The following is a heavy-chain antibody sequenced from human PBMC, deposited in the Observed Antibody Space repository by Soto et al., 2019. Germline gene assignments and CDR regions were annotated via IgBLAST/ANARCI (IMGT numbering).Heavy chain of an antibody. CDR2: IIPIFGAT. V-gene: IGHV1-69*01. CDR1: GGTFSSET. CDR3: ATELGDNPASPFDA. D-gene: IGHD2-21*01. Sequence: QVQLVQSGAEVKKPGSAGKVSCKASGGTFSSETISWVRQAPGQGLEWMGGIIPIFGATTYAQKFQGRVTITADESTRTVYMELRSLRSDDTAVYYCATELGDNPASPFDAWGQGTLVTVSS. J-gene: IGHJ4*02.